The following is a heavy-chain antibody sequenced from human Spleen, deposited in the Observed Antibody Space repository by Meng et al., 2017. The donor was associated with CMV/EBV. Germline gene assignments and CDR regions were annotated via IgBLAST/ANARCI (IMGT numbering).Heavy chain of an antibody. V-gene: IGHV4-4*07. CDR1: GGSISSYY. D-gene: IGHD2-21*01. Sequence: QVQLQESGPGQAKPSASLSLTCTVSGGSISSYYWSWIRQPAGKGLEWIGRIYTSGSTNSNPSLKSRVTMSVDTSKNQFSLKLSSVTAADTAVYYCARDQLIDPLGDFDYWGQGTLVTVSS. CDR2: IYTSGST. J-gene: IGHJ4*02. CDR3: ARDQLIDPLGDFDY.